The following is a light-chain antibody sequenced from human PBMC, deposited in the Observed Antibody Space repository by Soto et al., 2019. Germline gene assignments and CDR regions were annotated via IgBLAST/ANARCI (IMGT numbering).Light chain of an antibody. V-gene: IGLV2-23*01. J-gene: IGLJ1*01. CDR3: CSYAGSSTYV. CDR1: SSDVGSYNL. CDR2: EGS. Sequence: ALTQPASVSGSPGQSITISCTGTSSDVGSYNLVSWHQQHPGKAPKLMIYEGSKRPSGVSNRFSGSKSGNTASLTISGLQAEDEADYYCCSYAGSSTYVFGTGTKVTDL.